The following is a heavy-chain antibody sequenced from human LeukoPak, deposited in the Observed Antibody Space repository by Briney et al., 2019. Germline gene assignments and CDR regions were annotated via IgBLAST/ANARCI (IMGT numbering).Heavy chain of an antibody. CDR1: GFTFNNYA. Sequence: QSGGSLRLSCVVSGFTFNNYAMSWVRQAPGKGLEWVSSISIRGVNPTYADSVKGRFTTSRDNSKNTLYLQMNSLRAEDTAVYYCAKDRDIVATMVDYWGQGTLVTVSS. V-gene: IGHV3-23*01. D-gene: IGHD5-12*01. J-gene: IGHJ4*02. CDR3: AKDRDIVATMVDY. CDR2: ISIRGVNP.